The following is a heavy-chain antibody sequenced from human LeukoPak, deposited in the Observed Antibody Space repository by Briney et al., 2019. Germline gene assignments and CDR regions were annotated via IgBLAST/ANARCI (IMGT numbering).Heavy chain of an antibody. CDR2: IRPDGSNK. V-gene: IGHV3-30*02. D-gene: IGHD4-17*01. J-gene: IGHJ3*02. CDR1: GFTFSNYG. CDR3: ARVGDYTAFDI. Sequence: GGSLRLSCAASGFTFSNYGLHWVRQAPGKGLDWVAFIRPDGSNKYYADSVKGRFTFSRDNPKNTLYLQMGCLRAEDMAVFYCARVGDYTAFDIWGQGTLVTVSS.